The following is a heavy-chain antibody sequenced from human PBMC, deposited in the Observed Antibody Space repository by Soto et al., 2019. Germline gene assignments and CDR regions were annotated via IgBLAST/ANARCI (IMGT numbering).Heavy chain of an antibody. J-gene: IGHJ6*02. CDR2: IYPGDSDT. CDR3: ARHSTDYGDSQGSSGGYGMDV. CDR1: GYSFTSYW. D-gene: IGHD4-17*01. Sequence: PGESLKISCKGSGYSFTSYWIGWVRQMPGKGLEWMGIIYPGDSDTRYSPSFQGQVTISADKSISTAYLQWSSLKASDTATYYCARHSTDYGDSQGSSGGYGMDVWGQGTTVTVSS. V-gene: IGHV5-51*01.